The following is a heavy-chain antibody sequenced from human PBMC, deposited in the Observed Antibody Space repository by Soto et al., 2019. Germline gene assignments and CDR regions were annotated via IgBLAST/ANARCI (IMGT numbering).Heavy chain of an antibody. Sequence: SETLSLTCTVSGGSISSYYWSWIRQPPGKGLEWIGYIYYSGSTNYNPSLKSRVTISVDTSKNQFSLKLSSVTAADTAVYYCARHHAYSSGDDAFDIWGQGTMVTVSS. V-gene: IGHV4-59*08. CDR3: ARHHAYSSGDDAFDI. CDR1: GGSISSYY. CDR2: IYYSGST. D-gene: IGHD6-19*01. J-gene: IGHJ3*02.